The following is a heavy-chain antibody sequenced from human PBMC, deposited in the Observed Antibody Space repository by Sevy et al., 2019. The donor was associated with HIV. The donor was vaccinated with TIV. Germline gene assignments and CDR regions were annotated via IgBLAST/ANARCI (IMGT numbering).Heavy chain of an antibody. J-gene: IGHJ6*02. CDR2: ISYDGSNK. V-gene: IGHV3-30-3*01. D-gene: IGHD2-15*01. CDR1: GFTFSSYA. Sequence: GGSLRLSCAASGFTFSSYAMHWVRQAPGKGLEWVAVISYDGSNKYYADSVKGRFTISRDNSKNTLYLQMNSLRAEDTAVYYCARGGYCSGGSCYSLYYYYGMDVWGQGTTVIVSS. CDR3: ARGGYCSGGSCYSLYYYYGMDV.